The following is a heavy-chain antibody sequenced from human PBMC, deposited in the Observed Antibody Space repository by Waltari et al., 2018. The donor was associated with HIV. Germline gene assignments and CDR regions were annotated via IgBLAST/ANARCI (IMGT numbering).Heavy chain of an antibody. Sequence: QVQMVESGGGVVQPGRSLILSCAASGFRFRSHGVHWVRQTPGKGLEWVALVSDDGSKRFYAESVKGRFIISRDNSKKTINLEMNSLRPDDTGVYFCAKDSSRVLWFGESLASWGQGTLVRVSP. D-gene: IGHD3-10*01. CDR2: VSDDGSKR. V-gene: IGHV3-30*18. CDR3: AKDSSRVLWFGESLAS. J-gene: IGHJ4*02. CDR1: GFRFRSHG.